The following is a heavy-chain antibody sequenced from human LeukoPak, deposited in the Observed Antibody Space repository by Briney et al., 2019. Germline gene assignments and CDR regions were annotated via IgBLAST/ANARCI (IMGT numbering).Heavy chain of an antibody. CDR1: GGSISSGDYY. CDR3: QSRFLEWLLDY. J-gene: IGHJ4*02. D-gene: IGHD3-3*01. CDR2: IYYSGST. Sequence: SETLSLTCTVSGGSISSGDYYWSWIRQPPGKGLEWIGYIYYSGSTYYNPSLKSRVTISVDTSKNQFSLKLSSVTAADTAIYYCQSRFLEWLLDYWGQGTLVTVSS. V-gene: IGHV4-30-4*01.